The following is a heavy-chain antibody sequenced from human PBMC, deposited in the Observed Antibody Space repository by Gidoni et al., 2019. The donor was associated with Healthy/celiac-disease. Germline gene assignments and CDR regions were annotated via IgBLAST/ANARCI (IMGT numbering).Heavy chain of an antibody. D-gene: IGHD3-22*01. J-gene: IGHJ3*02. CDR1: GFTFSTYS. Sequence: EVQLVESGGGLVQPGGSLRLSSEASGFTFSTYSMNWVRQATGKGLEWVSYISSSSSTIYYADSVKGRFTISRDNAKNSLYLQMNSLRDEDTAVYYCARGAYYYDSSGHDAFDIWGQGTMVTVSS. CDR2: ISSSSSTI. V-gene: IGHV3-48*02. CDR3: ARGAYYYDSSGHDAFDI.